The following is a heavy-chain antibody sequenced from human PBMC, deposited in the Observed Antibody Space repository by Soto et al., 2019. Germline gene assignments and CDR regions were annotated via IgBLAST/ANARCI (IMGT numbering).Heavy chain of an antibody. CDR1: GYSFTSYW. CDR3: ARRTSSTTWGYYYGMDV. V-gene: IGHV5-10-1*01. CDR2: IDPSDSYT. J-gene: IGHJ6*02. Sequence: PGESLKISCKGSGYSFTSYWISWVRQMPGKGLEWMGRIDPSDSYTNYSPSFQGHVTISADKSISTAYLQWSSLKASDTAMYYCARRTSSTTWGYYYGMDVWGQGTTVTVSS. D-gene: IGHD2-2*01.